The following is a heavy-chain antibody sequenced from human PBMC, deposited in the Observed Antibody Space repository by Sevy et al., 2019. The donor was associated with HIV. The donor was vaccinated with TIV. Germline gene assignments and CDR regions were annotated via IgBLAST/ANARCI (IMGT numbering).Heavy chain of an antibody. CDR3: AREGCTQPHDY. CDR2: FSFGCGRI. J-gene: IGHJ4*02. V-gene: IGHV3-23*01. D-gene: IGHD2-8*01. Sequence: GGSLRLSCAASGITFAKYSMSWVRQAPGKGLEWVSTFSFGCGRINYADSVKGRFTISRDDSKNTLFLQMNSLRAEDTATYFCAREGCTQPHDYWGQGNLVTVSS. CDR1: GITFAKYS.